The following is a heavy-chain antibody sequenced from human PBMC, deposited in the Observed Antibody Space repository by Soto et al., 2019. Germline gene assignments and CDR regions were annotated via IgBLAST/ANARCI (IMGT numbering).Heavy chain of an antibody. J-gene: IGHJ2*01. Sequence: NPSETLSLTCAASGDSISSDSHWGWIRLPPGKGLEWIGTIYHSGNTYYNPSLKSRVTLSVDTSKNQFSLKLSSVTAPDTALYYCARAFHPGWSFDLWGRGTLVTVSS. CDR2: IYHSGNT. CDR3: ARAFHPGWSFDL. CDR1: GDSISSDSH. D-gene: IGHD7-27*01. V-gene: IGHV4-38-2*01.